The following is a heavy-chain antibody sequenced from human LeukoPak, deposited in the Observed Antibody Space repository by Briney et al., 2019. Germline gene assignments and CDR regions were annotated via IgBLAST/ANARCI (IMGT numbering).Heavy chain of an antibody. D-gene: IGHD3-10*01. CDR1: GGSISSGDYY. J-gene: IGHJ4*02. Sequence: PSETLSLTCTVSGGSISSGDYYWSWIRQPPGKGLEWIGYIYYSRSTYYNPSLKSRVTISVDTSKNQFSLKLSSVTAADTAVYYCARGVRYYGSGSYYFDYWGQGTPVTVSS. V-gene: IGHV4-30-4*01. CDR3: ARGVRYYGSGSYYFDY. CDR2: IYYSRST.